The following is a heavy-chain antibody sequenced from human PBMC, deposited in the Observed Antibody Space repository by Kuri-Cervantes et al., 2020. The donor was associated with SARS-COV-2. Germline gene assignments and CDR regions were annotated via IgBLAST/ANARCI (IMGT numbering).Heavy chain of an antibody. D-gene: IGHD4-23*01. CDR3: ARDVGYGGTSELDITYFDY. CDR2: IIPFFGTP. V-gene: IGHV1-69*13. Sequence: SVKVSCKASGGTFSTYGFTWVRQAPGQGLEWMGGIIPFFGTPNYAPKFEGRVTITADESTSTAYMELSSLRFEDTAVYFYARDVGYGGTSELDITYFDYWGQGTLVTVSS. J-gene: IGHJ4*02. CDR1: GGTFSTYG.